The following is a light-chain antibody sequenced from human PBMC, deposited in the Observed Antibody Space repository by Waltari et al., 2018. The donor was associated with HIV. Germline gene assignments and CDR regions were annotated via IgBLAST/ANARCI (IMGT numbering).Light chain of an antibody. Sequence: DIQMTQTPSSPSASVGDRVTIACRASQSISSYLNWYQQKPGKAPKVLIYAASSLQSGVPSRFSGSGSGTDFTLTINSLQPEDFATYFCQQSYSSWTFGQGTKVEIK. V-gene: IGKV1-39*01. J-gene: IGKJ1*01. CDR2: AAS. CDR1: QSISSY. CDR3: QQSYSSWT.